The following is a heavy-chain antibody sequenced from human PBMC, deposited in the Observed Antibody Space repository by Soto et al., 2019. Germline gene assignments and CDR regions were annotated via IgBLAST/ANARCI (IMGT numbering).Heavy chain of an antibody. CDR1: GFTFSSDA. Sequence: EVQLVESGGGLAQPGGSLRISCAASGFTFSSDAMDWVRQAPGKGLEYVSGISSNGIGTYYASSVKGRFTISRDNSRDTVYLQMDSLRPEDMAVYYCARRARAGYYYMDVWGKGTTVTVS. J-gene: IGHJ6*03. CDR3: ARRARAGYYYMDV. CDR2: ISSNGIGT. D-gene: IGHD6-6*01. V-gene: IGHV3-64*01.